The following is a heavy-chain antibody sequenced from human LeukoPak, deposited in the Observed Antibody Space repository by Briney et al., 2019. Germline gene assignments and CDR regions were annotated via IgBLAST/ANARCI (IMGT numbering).Heavy chain of an antibody. J-gene: IGHJ4*02. Sequence: SETLSLTCTVYGASFSAYYWRWIRQPPGKGLEGIGEINHRGNTKYNPSLKSRVNTSVDTSKNQFALRLSSVTAADTAVYYCASAYCSNISCYPDYWGQGTLVTVSS. D-gene: IGHD2-2*01. CDR3: ASAYCSNISCYPDY. CDR1: GASFSAYY. V-gene: IGHV4-34*01. CDR2: INHRGNT.